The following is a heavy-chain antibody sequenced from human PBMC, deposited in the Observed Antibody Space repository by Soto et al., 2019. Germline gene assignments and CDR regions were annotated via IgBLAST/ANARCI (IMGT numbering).Heavy chain of an antibody. V-gene: IGHV3-30*18. Sequence: GGSLRLSCAASGFTFSNYAMHWVRQAPGKGLEWVAIVSYDGDNEYYADSVRGRFFISRDNSRNTLYLQMNSLRAKDTAVYYCAKVWFGELSHFDYWGQGTLVTVSS. CDR3: AKVWFGELSHFDY. D-gene: IGHD3-10*01. CDR1: GFTFSNYA. CDR2: VSYDGDNE. J-gene: IGHJ4*02.